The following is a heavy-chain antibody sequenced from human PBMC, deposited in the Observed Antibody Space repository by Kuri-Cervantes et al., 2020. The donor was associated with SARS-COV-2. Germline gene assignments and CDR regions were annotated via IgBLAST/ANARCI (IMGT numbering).Heavy chain of an antibody. CDR1: GGTFSSYA. Sequence: SVKVSCKASGGTFSSYAISWVRQAPGQGPEWMGGIIPIFGTANYAQKFQGRVTITADESTSTAYMELSSLRSEDTAVYYCARDTPSGSYLNSAFDIWGQGTMVTVSS. D-gene: IGHD1-26*01. J-gene: IGHJ3*02. CDR3: ARDTPSGSYLNSAFDI. V-gene: IGHV1-69*13. CDR2: IIPIFGTA.